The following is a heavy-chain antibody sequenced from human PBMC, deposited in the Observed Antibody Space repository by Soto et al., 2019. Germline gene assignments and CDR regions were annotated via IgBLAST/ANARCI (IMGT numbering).Heavy chain of an antibody. CDR3: SGQRPSCTGGGFAV. J-gene: IGHJ3*01. D-gene: IGHD2-15*01. CDR2: IYYTGYT. Sequence: WTWFRQLPGKGLEWSGYIYYTGYTQYNPSLETRLSMSVDTSKNQFSLELTSVTAADSAVYFCSGQRPSCTGGGFAVWGQGTMVTVSS. V-gene: IGHV4-31*02.